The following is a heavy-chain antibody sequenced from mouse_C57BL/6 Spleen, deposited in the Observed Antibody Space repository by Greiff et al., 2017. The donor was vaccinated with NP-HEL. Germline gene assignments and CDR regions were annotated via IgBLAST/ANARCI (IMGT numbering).Heavy chain of an antibody. D-gene: IGHD1-1*01. V-gene: IGHV1-26*01. Sequence: VQLQQSGPELVKPGASVKISCKASGYTFTDYNMNWVKQSHGKSLEWIGDINPNNGGTSYNQKFKGKATLTVDKSSSTAYMELRSLTSEDSAVYYCARNNYGSSYYFDYWGQGTTLTVSS. J-gene: IGHJ2*01. CDR3: ARNNYGSSYYFDY. CDR1: GYTFTDYN. CDR2: INPNNGGT.